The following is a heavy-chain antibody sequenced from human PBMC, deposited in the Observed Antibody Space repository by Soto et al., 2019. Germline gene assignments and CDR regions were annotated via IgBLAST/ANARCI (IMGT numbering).Heavy chain of an antibody. V-gene: IGHV3-23*01. CDR2: ISGSGGST. Sequence: PGGSLRLSCAASGFTFSSYAMSWVRQAPGKGLEWVSAISGSGGSTYYADSVKGRFTISRDNSKNTLYMQMNSLRSEDTAVYYCARVASSTSPYYYYGMDVWGQGTTVTVSS. CDR1: GFTFSSYA. J-gene: IGHJ6*02. D-gene: IGHD2-2*01. CDR3: ARVASSTSPYYYYGMDV.